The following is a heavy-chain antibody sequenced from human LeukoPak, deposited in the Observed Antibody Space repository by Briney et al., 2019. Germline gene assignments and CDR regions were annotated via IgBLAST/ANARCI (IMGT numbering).Heavy chain of an antibody. CDR1: GFTFSSYA. D-gene: IGHD4-17*01. Sequence: PGGSLRLSCAASGFTFSSYAMSWVRQAPGKGLEWVSAISGGGGSTNYADSVKGRFTISRDNSKSTLYLHMNSLRAEDTAVYYCAKLSTGMTTVTTFDYWGQGTLVTVSS. CDR3: AKLSTGMTTVTTFDY. J-gene: IGHJ4*02. CDR2: ISGGGGST. V-gene: IGHV3-23*01.